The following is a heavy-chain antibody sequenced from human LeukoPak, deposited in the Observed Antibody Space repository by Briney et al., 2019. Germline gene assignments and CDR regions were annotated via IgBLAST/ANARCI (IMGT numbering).Heavy chain of an antibody. CDR1: GFIFKNFG. V-gene: IGHV3-30*02. CDR2: IRYDGSRT. CDR3: AKDTDRGLLSY. Sequence: GGSLRLSCAASGFIFKNFGMYWVRQAPGKGLEWVAFIRYDGSRTYYTDSVKGRFTISRDNSNNTLYLQMNSLRAEDTAVYYCAKDTDRGLLSYWGQGTLVTVSS. D-gene: IGHD2-15*01. J-gene: IGHJ4*02.